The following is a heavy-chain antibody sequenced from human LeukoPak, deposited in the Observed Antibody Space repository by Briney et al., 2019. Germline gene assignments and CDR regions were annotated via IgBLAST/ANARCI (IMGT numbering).Heavy chain of an antibody. Sequence: SQTLSLTCTVSGGSLTLGSYYWTWVRHYPGKGLEWIGYIHPSGITDYNPSLKSRVTMSLAMSQNQFSLKLTSVTAADTAIYYCARGQDAFKTGYWGQGTLVTVSS. CDR3: ARGQDAFKTGY. CDR1: GGSLTLGSYY. V-gene: IGHV4-31*03. J-gene: IGHJ4*02. CDR2: IHPSGIT. D-gene: IGHD5-24*01.